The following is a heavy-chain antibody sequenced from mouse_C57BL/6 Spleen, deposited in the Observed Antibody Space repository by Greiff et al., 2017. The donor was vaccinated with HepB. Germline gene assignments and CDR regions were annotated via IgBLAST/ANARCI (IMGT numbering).Heavy chain of an antibody. CDR2: ISSGSSTI. CDR1: GFTFSDYG. D-gene: IGHD1-1*01. Sequence: EVMLVESGGGLVKPGGSLKLSCAASGFTFSDYGMHWVRQAPEKGLEWVAYISSGSSTIYYADTVKGRFTISRDNAKNTLFLQMTRLRSEDTAMYYCARDYYGSSSWFAYWGQGTLVTVSA. CDR3: ARDYYGSSSWFAY. V-gene: IGHV5-17*01. J-gene: IGHJ3*01.